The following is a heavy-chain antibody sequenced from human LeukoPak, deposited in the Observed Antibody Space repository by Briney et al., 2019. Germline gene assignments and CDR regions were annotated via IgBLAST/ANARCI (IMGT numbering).Heavy chain of an antibody. CDR2: IYYSGSI. CDR1: GGSISSYY. J-gene: IGHJ4*02. Sequence: SETLSLTCTVSGGSISSYYWSWIRQPPGKGLEWIGYIYYSGSINYNPSLKSRVTISVDTSKNQFSLRLSPVTAADTAVYYCARVTGYMIEDYFDYWGQGTLVTVSS. CDR3: ARVTGYMIEDYFDY. D-gene: IGHD3-22*01. V-gene: IGHV4-59*08.